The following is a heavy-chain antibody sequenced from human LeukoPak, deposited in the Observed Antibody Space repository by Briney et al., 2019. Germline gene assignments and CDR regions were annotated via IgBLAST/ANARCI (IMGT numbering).Heavy chain of an antibody. J-gene: IGHJ3*02. V-gene: IGHV3-21*01. Sequence: GGSLRLSCAVSGFPFIIGNHAMSWVRQAPGKGLEWVSSISSSSSYIYYADSVKGRFTISRDNAKNSLYLQMNSLRAEDTAVYYCARDGSPYCGGDCYADAFDIWGQGAMVTVSS. CDR2: ISSSSSYI. D-gene: IGHD2-21*01. CDR3: ARDGSPYCGGDCYADAFDI. CDR1: GFPFIIGNHA.